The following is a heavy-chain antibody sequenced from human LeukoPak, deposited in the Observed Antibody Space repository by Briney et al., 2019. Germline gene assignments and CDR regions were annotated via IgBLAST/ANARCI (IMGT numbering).Heavy chain of an antibody. Sequence: PGGSLRLSCAASGFTFSSYEMNWVRQAPGKGLEWVSSISSSSSYIYYVDSVKGRFTISRDNAKNSLYLQMNSLRAEDTAVYYCARDRLSGDSDYWGQGTLVTVSS. J-gene: IGHJ4*02. CDR2: ISSSSSYI. D-gene: IGHD2-21*02. CDR1: GFTFSSYE. V-gene: IGHV3-21*01. CDR3: ARDRLSGDSDY.